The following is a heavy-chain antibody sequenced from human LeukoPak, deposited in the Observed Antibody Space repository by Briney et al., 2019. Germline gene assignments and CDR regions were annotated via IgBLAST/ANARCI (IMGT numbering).Heavy chain of an antibody. CDR1: GFTLSNYW. CDR2: VNSDGTST. CDR3: ARDGYCSGGRCYGMDV. J-gene: IGHJ6*02. D-gene: IGHD2-15*01. Sequence: GGSLRLSCAASGFTLSNYWMHWVRQAPGQGLVWVSRVNSDGTSTKYADSVKGRFTISRDNAKNTLYLQMYSLRAEDTAVYYCARDGYCSGGRCYGMDVWGQGTTVTVSS. V-gene: IGHV3-74*03.